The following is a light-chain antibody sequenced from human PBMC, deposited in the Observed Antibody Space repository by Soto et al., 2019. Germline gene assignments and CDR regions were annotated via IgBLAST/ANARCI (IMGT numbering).Light chain of an antibody. CDR3: SSFIGTTTLDV. Sequence: QSVLTQPASVSGSPGQSITISCTGTSSDVGAYKYVSWYQQHPGKVPKLIIYGVSNRPSGVSNRFSGSKSGNTAFLTISGLQPEDEADYYCSSFIGTTTLDVFGTGTKLTVL. CDR2: GVS. V-gene: IGLV2-14*03. J-gene: IGLJ1*01. CDR1: SSDVGAYKY.